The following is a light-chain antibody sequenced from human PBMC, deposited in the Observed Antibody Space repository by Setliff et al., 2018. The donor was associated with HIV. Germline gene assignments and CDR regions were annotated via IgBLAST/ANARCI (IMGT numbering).Light chain of an antibody. J-gene: IGLJ2*01. V-gene: IGLV2-11*01. CDR2: DVT. CDR1: SSDVGSYNY. Sequence: QSALTQPRSVSGSPGQSVTISCTGTSSDVGSYNYVSWYQQHPGKAPKLMIYDVTKRPSGVPDRFSGSKSGNTASLIISGLQAEDEADYYCCSYAGSYTPVIFGGGTK. CDR3: CSYAGSYTPVI.